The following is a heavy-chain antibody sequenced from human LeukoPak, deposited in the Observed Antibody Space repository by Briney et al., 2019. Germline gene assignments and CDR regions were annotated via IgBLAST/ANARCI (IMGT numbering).Heavy chain of an antibody. V-gene: IGHV3-23*01. CDR1: SGFA. D-gene: IGHD6-19*01. CDR3: AKGHRSSSSFFDS. Sequence: GGSLRLSCAACSGFAMSWVRQAPGRGLEWVSAINGRGDDTYYPDSVKGRFTISRDNSNNTLYLQMNSLRAEDTAVYYCAKGHRSSSSFFDSWGQGILVTVSS. J-gene: IGHJ4*02. CDR2: INGRGDDT.